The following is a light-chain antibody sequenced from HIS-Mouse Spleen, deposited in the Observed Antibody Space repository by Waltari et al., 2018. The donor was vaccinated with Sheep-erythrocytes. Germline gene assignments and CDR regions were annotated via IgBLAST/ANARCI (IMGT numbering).Light chain of an antibody. CDR2: QDS. CDR1: KLGDKY. Sequence: SYELTQLPSVSVSPGQTASITCSGDKLGDKYACWYQQKPGQSPVLVIYQDSKRPSGIPERFSGSNSGNTATLTISGTQAMDEADYYCQAWDSSTAEVFGGGTKLTVL. V-gene: IGLV3-1*01. J-gene: IGLJ2*01. CDR3: QAWDSSTAEV.